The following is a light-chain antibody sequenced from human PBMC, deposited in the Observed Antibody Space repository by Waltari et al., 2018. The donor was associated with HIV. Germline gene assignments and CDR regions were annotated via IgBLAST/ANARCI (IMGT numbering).Light chain of an antibody. J-gene: IGLJ1*01. V-gene: IGLV2-8*01. CDR1: SSDGGGSNY. CDR3: SSYAGSDSPYV. Sequence: QSALTQPPSASGSPGQSVTIFCTGTSSDGGGSNYVSCYQQHPDKAPKLIIFEVNKRPSGVPDRFSGSKSGNTASLTVSGLPAEDEADYYCSSYAGSDSPYVFGSGTTVTVL. CDR2: EVN.